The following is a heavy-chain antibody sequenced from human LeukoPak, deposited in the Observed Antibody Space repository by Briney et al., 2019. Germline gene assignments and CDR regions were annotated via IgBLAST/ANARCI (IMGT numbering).Heavy chain of an antibody. V-gene: IGHV3-23*01. CDR2: ISGSGGST. D-gene: IGHD3-9*01. CDR3: ARGGGRLRYFDWLLEY. CDR1: EITLSRYA. Sequence: GGSLRLSCAASEITLSRYAMSWVRQAPGKGLEWVSAISGSGGSTYYADSVKGRFTISRDNSKNTLYLQMNSLRAEDTAVYYCARGGGRLRYFDWLLEYWGQGTLVTVSS. J-gene: IGHJ4*02.